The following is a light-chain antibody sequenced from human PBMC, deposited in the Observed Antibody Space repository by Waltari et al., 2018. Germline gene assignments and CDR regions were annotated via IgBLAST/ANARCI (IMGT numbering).Light chain of an antibody. CDR2: EVS. Sequence: QSALTQPASVSGSPGQSITISCSGTYNDVGAYSYVSWYQQHPGKAPKLVIYEVSNRPSGVSGRFSGSKSGNTASLTISGLQAEDEADYYCSSYTNSGSSYVFGTGTKVTVL. V-gene: IGLV2-14*01. J-gene: IGLJ1*01. CDR1: YNDVGAYSY. CDR3: SSYTNSGSSYV.